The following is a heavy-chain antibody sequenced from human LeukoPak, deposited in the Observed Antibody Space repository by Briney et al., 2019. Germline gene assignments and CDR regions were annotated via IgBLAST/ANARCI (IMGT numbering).Heavy chain of an antibody. CDR2: ISSNGGST. Sequence: GGSLRLSCSASGFTFSSYAMHWVRQAPGKGLEYVSAISSNGGSTYYADSVKGRFTISRDNSKNTLYLQMSSLRAEDAAVYYCVRSAATSYDAFDIWGQGTMVTVSS. CDR3: VRSAATSYDAFDI. V-gene: IGHV3-64D*06. D-gene: IGHD6-25*01. J-gene: IGHJ3*02. CDR1: GFTFSSYA.